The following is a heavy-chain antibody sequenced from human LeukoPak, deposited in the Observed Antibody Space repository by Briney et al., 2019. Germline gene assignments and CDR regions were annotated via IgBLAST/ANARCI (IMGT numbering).Heavy chain of an antibody. CDR3: ANTGGGSYYIPDIDY. J-gene: IGHJ4*02. Sequence: PSETLSLTCAVYGGSFSGYYWSWIRQPPGKGLEWIGEINHSGSTNYNPSLKSRVTISVDTSKNQFSLKLSSVTAADTAVYYCANTGGGSYYIPDIDYWGQGTLVTVSS. CDR1: GGSFSGYY. CDR2: INHSGST. D-gene: IGHD1-26*01. V-gene: IGHV4-34*01.